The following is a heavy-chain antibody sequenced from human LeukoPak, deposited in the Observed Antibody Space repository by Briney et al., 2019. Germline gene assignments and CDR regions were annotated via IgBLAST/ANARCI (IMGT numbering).Heavy chain of an antibody. V-gene: IGHV3-23*01. CDR1: GFTFSSYA. CDR2: ISGSGGST. D-gene: IGHD6-13*01. CDR3: TRQPMKAAGEAFDI. J-gene: IGHJ3*02. Sequence: PGGSLRLSCAASGFTFSSYAMSWVRQAPGKGLEWVSAISGSGGSTYYADSVKGRFTISRDNSKNTAYLQMNSLKTEDTAVYYCTRQPMKAAGEAFDIRGQGTMVTVSS.